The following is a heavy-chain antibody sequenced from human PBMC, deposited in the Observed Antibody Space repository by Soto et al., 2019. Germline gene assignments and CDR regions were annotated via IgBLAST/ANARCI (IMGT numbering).Heavy chain of an antibody. CDR3: AGVPLYYYDSSGSMRAWFDP. V-gene: IGHV1-69*01. Sequence: QVQLVQSGAEVKKPGSSVKVSCKASGGTFSSYAISWVRQAPGQGLEWMGGIIPIFGTANYAQKFQGRVTITADESTSTAYMELSSLRSEDTAVYYCAGVPLYYYDSSGSMRAWFDPWGQGTLVTVSS. CDR2: IIPIFGTA. J-gene: IGHJ5*02. CDR1: GGTFSSYA. D-gene: IGHD3-22*01.